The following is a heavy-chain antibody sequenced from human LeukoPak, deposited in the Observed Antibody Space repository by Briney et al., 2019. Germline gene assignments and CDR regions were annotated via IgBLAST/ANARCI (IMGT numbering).Heavy chain of an antibody. CDR3: ARSPILRYFDFYYMDV. CDR1: GGSISSGSYY. Sequence: SETLSLTCTVSGGSISSGSYYWSWLRQPAGKGLEWIGRIYTSGSTNYNPSLKSRVTISVDTSKNQFSLKLSSVTAADTAVYYCARSPILRYFDFYYMDVWGKGTTVTISS. CDR2: IYTSGST. V-gene: IGHV4-61*02. J-gene: IGHJ6*03. D-gene: IGHD3-9*01.